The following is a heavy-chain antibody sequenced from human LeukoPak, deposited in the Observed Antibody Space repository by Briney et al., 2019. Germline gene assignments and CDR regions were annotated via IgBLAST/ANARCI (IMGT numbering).Heavy chain of an antibody. CDR3: ARGITVAGTIFDY. D-gene: IGHD6-19*01. J-gene: IGHJ4*02. CDR1: GFTVSSNY. Sequence: GGSLRLSCAASGFTVSSNYMSWVRQAPGRGLEWVSVIYSGGSTYYADSVKGRFTISRDNSKNTLYLQMNSLRAEDTAVYYCARGITVAGTIFDYWGQGTLVTVSS. CDR2: IYSGGST. V-gene: IGHV3-53*01.